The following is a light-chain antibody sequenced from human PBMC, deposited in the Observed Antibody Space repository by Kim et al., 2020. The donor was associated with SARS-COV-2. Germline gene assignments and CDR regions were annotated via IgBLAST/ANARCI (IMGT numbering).Light chain of an antibody. CDR1: QDVTNY. CDR2: DAS. V-gene: IGKV1-33*01. CDR3: QHYDDLPLT. J-gene: IGKJ4*01. Sequence: ASLGDTVTITCQASQDVTNYLNWFQQKPGKAPQLLIYDASTLETGVPSRFSGSGSGTEFTFTISSLQPEDVATYYCQHYDDLPLTFGGGTKVDIK.